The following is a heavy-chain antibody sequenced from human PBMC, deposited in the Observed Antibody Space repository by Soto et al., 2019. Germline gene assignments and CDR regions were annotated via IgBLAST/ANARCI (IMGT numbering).Heavy chain of an antibody. Sequence: GGSLRLFCAASGFTFSSYAMHWVRQAPGKGLEWVAVISYDGSNKYYADSVKGRFTISRDNSKNTLYLQMNSLRAEDTAVYYCGGGSGYYYYGMDVWGQGTTVTVSS. V-gene: IGHV3-30-3*01. CDR1: GFTFSSYA. CDR2: ISYDGSNK. D-gene: IGHD3-16*01. J-gene: IGHJ6*02. CDR3: GGGSGYYYYGMDV.